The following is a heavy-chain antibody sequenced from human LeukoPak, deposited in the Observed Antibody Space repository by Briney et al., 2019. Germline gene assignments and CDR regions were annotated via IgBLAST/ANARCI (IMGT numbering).Heavy chain of an antibody. V-gene: IGHV3-30*01. CDR1: GFTFSSYA. CDR2: ISYDGSNK. Sequence: GRSLRLSCAASGFTFSSYAMRWVRQAPGKGLEWVAVISYDGSNKYYADSVKGRFTISRDNSKNTLYLQMNSLRAEDTAVYYCATAIIGVLYTFDYWGQGTLVTVSS. J-gene: IGHJ4*02. CDR3: ATAIIGVLYTFDY. D-gene: IGHD2/OR15-2a*01.